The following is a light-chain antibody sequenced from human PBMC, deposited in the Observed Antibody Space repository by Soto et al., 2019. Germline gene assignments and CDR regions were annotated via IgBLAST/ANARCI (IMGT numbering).Light chain of an antibody. CDR1: ALPKQY. CDR3: QSADSSGTYYV. V-gene: IGLV3-25*03. J-gene: IGLJ1*01. CDR2: KDS. Sequence: SNELAXPPSVSVSPGQTARITCSGDALPKQYAYWYQQKPGQAPVLVIYKDSERPSGIPERFSGSSSGTTVTLTISGVQGEDEADYYCQSADSSGTYYVFGTGTKVTVL.